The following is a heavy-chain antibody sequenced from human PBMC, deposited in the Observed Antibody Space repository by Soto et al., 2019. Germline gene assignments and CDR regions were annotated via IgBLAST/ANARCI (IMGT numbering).Heavy chain of an antibody. D-gene: IGHD6-13*01. CDR1: GGSMSGYY. CDR2: FYYSGGT. CDR3: ARNLAAGDY. Sequence: SETLSLTCTVSGGSMSGYYWSWMRQPPGEGLEWIGHFYYSGGTNYNPSLRSRVTISADMSKNQFSLSLRSMTSEDTAVYYCARNLAAGDYWGQGTLVTVSS. J-gene: IGHJ4*02. V-gene: IGHV4-59*01.